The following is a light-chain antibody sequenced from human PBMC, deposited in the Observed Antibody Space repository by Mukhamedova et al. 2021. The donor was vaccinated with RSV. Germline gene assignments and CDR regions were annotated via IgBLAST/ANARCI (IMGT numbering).Light chain of an antibody. CDR1: DIGSRS. V-gene: IGLV3-9*01. J-gene: IGLJ2*01. CDR2: RDN. CDR3: QVWVSSTVV. Sequence: GQTVTITCGGIDIGSRSIHWYQQKPGQAPVLVIYRDNNRPSGIPGRFSGSHSGDTATLTISGAQAGDEADYYCQVWVSSTVVFG.